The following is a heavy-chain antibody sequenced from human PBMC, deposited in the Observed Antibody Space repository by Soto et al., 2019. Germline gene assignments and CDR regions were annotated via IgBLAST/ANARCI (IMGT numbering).Heavy chain of an antibody. D-gene: IGHD2-15*01. CDR2: INHSGSA. V-gene: IGHV4-34*01. J-gene: IGHJ5*02. CDR3: ARGTEGYCSGGSCYFSWFDP. Sequence: SETLSLTCDVYGGSFSGYIWTWIRQTPGKGLQWIGQINHSGSANYNPSLKSRVTISVHTSNSQFSLKLSSVTAADTAVYYCARGTEGYCSGGSCYFSWFDPWGQGTLVTVSS. CDR1: GGSFSGYI.